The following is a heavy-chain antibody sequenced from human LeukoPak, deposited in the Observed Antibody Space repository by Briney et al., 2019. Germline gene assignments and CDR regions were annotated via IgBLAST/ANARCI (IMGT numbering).Heavy chain of an antibody. V-gene: IGHV3-48*03. CDR3: ARVGALSSSWLLY. CDR1: GFTFSSYE. Sequence: GGSLRLSCSASGFTFSSYEMNWVRQAPGKGLEWVSSISSRAGTIYYADSVKGRFTISRDNAKNSLYLQMNSLRAEDTAVYYCARVGALSSSWLLYWGQGALVTVSS. CDR2: ISSRAGTI. J-gene: IGHJ4*02. D-gene: IGHD6-13*01.